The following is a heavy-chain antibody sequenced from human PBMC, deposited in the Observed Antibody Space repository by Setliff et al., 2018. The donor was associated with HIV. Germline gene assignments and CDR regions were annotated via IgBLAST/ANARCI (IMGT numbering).Heavy chain of an antibody. V-gene: IGHV1-8*02. Sequence: GASVKVSCKASGYTFTSSDINWVRQAPGQGLEWMGWMNPNSGNTGYAQKFQGRVTLTRHTSKSTAYMELNSLRSEDTAVYYCARGAWYTSGWYSSRYMDVWGKGTTVTVSS. D-gene: IGHD6-19*01. CDR2: MNPNSGNT. J-gene: IGHJ6*03. CDR1: GYTFTSSD. CDR3: ARGAWYTSGWYSSRYMDV.